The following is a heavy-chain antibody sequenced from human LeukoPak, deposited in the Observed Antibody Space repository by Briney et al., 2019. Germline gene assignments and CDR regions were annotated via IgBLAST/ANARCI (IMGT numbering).Heavy chain of an antibody. D-gene: IGHD6-13*01. CDR3: ATLGSSSWMFDY. Sequence: ASVKVSCKASGYTFTSYYMHWVRQAPGQGLEWMGIINPSGGSTSYAQKFQGRVTMTEDTSTDTAYMELSSLRSEDTAVYYCATLGSSSWMFDYWGQGTLVTVSS. CDR2: INPSGGST. CDR1: GYTFTSYY. V-gene: IGHV1-46*01. J-gene: IGHJ4*02.